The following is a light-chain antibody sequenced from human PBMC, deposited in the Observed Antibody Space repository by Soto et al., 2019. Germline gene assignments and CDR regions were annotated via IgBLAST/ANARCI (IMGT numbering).Light chain of an antibody. J-gene: IGKJ5*01. Sequence: EIVLTQSPATLSLSPGERVTLSCRAGQSVSNSLAWYQQKPGQPPRLLIYDVSNRATGIPARFSGSGSGTDFTLTITSLEPEDFAVYFCHQRYNWPRVTFGQGTRLEIK. CDR2: DVS. CDR1: QSVSNS. CDR3: HQRYNWPRVT. V-gene: IGKV3-11*01.